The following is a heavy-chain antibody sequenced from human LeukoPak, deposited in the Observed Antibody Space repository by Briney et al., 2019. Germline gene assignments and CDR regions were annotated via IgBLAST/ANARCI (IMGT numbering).Heavy chain of an antibody. Sequence: ASVKVSCKASGYTFTSYGISWVRQAPGQGLEWMGWISAYNGNTNYAQKLQGRVTMTTDTSTSTAYMELRSLRSDDTAVYYCARDSVLRFGDCSYYYVDVWGKGTTVTVSS. J-gene: IGHJ6*03. D-gene: IGHD3-16*01. CDR1: GYTFTSYG. V-gene: IGHV1-18*01. CDR3: ARDSVLRFGDCSYYYVDV. CDR2: ISAYNGNT.